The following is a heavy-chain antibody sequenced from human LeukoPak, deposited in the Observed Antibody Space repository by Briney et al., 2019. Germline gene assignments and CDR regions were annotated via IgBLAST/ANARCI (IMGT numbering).Heavy chain of an antibody. CDR3: ARGFGAVAGGN. J-gene: IGHJ4*02. CDR2: MNPNSGNT. CDR1: GYTFTGYY. Sequence: ASVKVSCKASGYTFTGYYMHWVRQAPGQGLEWMGWMNPNSGNTGYAQKFQGRVTMTRNTSISTAYMELSSLRSEDTAVYYCARGFGAVAGGNWGQGTLVTVSS. V-gene: IGHV1-8*02. D-gene: IGHD6-19*01.